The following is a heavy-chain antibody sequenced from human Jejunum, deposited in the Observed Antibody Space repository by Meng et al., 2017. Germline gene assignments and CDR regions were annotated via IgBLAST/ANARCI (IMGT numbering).Heavy chain of an antibody. J-gene: IGHJ4*02. CDR1: GGSSSGFY. V-gene: IGHV4-34*01. CDR2: IHPSGST. CDR3: TRGTDRAKSGDY. D-gene: IGHD1-14*01. Sequence: QVQLHQWGAGLLKPSETLSLTCAVYGGSSSGFYLSWIRQPPGKGLEWIGEIHPSGSTDYNPSLKSRLTISLDTSKNQFSLSLNSATAADTGIYYCTRGTDRAKSGDYWGQGTLVTVSS.